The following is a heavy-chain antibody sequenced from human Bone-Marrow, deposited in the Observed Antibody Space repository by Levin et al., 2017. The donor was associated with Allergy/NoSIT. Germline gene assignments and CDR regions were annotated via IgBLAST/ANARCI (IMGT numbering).Heavy chain of an antibody. J-gene: IGHJ4*02. Sequence: PGGSLRLSCAASKFIFKNYAMAWLRQAPGQGLEWVSAVSGSGDQTYHADSVRGRFTISRDNSKDTLFLQMNNLRAEGTAVYFCAKGGVAAPPFYWGQGALVAVSS. CDR2: VSGSGDQT. D-gene: IGHD3-10*01. V-gene: IGHV3-23*01. CDR1: KFIFKNYA. CDR3: AKGGVAAPPFY.